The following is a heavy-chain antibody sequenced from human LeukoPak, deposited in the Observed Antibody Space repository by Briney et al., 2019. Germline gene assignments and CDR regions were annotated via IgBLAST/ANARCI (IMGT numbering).Heavy chain of an antibody. J-gene: IGHJ4*02. D-gene: IGHD3-9*01. Sequence: PGGSLRLSCAASGFTFSSYWMSWVHQAPGKGLEWVANIKQDGSEKYYVDSVKGRFTISRDNAKDSLYLQMNSLRAEDTAVYYCARDPFDYDILTGYYSAVDYWGQGTLVTVSS. CDR2: IKQDGSEK. CDR1: GFTFSSYW. V-gene: IGHV3-7*01. CDR3: ARDPFDYDILTGYYSAVDY.